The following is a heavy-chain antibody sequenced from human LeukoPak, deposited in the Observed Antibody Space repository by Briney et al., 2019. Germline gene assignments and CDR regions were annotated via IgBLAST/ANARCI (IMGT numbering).Heavy chain of an antibody. J-gene: IGHJ4*02. CDR3: ARKNGYCSSTSCPPPDY. V-gene: IGHV4-30-2*01. CDR2: IYHSGST. D-gene: IGHD2-2*01. Sequence: SETLSLTCTVSGGSISSGGYYWSCIRQPPGKGLEWIGYIYHSGSTYYNPSLKSRVTISVDRSKNQFSLKLSSVTAADTAVYYCARKNGYCSSTSCPPPDYWGQGTLVTVSS. CDR1: GGSISSGGYY.